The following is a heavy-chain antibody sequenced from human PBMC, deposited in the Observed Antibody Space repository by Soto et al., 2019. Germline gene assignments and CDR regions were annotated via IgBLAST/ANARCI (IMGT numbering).Heavy chain of an antibody. Sequence: SETLSLTCAVYGGSFSGYYWSWIRQPPGKGLEWIGEINHSGSTNYNPSLKSRVTISVDTSKNQFSLKLGSVTAADTAVYYCARGQNSSSSNYYYGMDVWGQGTTVTVSS. CDR3: ARGQNSSSSNYYYGMDV. CDR2: INHSGST. V-gene: IGHV4-34*01. D-gene: IGHD6-6*01. CDR1: GGSFSGYY. J-gene: IGHJ6*02.